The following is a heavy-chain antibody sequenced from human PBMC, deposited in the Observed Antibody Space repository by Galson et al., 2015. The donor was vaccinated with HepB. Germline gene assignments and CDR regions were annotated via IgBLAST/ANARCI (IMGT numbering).Heavy chain of an antibody. Sequence: SVKVSCKASGYTFTGYYMHWVRQAPGQGLEWMGWINPNSGGTNYAQKFQGRVTMTRDTSISTAYMELSRLRSDDTAVYYCASIPSQQLALNYYFDYWGQGTLVTVSS. CDR2: INPNSGGT. D-gene: IGHD6-13*01. J-gene: IGHJ4*02. CDR1: GYTFTGYY. CDR3: ASIPSQQLALNYYFDY. V-gene: IGHV1-2*02.